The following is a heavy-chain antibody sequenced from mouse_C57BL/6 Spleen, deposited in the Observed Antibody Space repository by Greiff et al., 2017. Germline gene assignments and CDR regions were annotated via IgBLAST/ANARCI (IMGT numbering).Heavy chain of an antibody. CDR2: IDPSDSYT. CDR1: GYTFTSYW. D-gene: IGHD2-1*01. J-gene: IGHJ4*01. CDR3: ARRGIYYGNYYAMDY. V-gene: IGHV1-69*01. Sequence: QVQLQQPGAELVMPGASVKLSCKASGYTFTSYWMHWVKQRPGQGLEWIGEIDPSDSYTNYNQKFKGKSTLTVDKSSSTAYMQHSILTSEDSAVYYCARRGIYYGNYYAMDYWGQGTSVTVSS.